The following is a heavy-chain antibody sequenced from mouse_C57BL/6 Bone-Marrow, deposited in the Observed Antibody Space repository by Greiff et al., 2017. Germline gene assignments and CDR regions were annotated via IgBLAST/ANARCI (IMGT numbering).Heavy chain of an antibody. J-gene: IGHJ2*01. CDR2: IYPGSGST. V-gene: IGHV1-55*01. D-gene: IGHD1-1*01. Sequence: QVQLQQPGAELVKPGASVKMSCKASGYTFTSYWITWVTQRPGQGLEWIGDIYPGSGSTNYNEKFKSKATLTVDTSSSTAYMQLSSLTSEDSAVYYCARGGTTVVADYWGQGTTLTVSS. CDR1: GYTFTSYW. CDR3: ARGGTTVVADY.